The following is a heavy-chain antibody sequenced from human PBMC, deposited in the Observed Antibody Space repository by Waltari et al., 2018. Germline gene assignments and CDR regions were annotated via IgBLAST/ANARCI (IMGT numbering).Heavy chain of an antibody. Sequence: EVQLVESGGGLVQPGGSLRLSCAASGFTFSSYWMHWVRQAPGKGLVWVSRINSDGSSTSYADSVKGRFTISRDNAKNTLYLQMNSLRAEDTAVYYCARKIVAANWFDPWGQGTLVTVSP. CDR3: ARKIVAANWFDP. CDR2: INSDGSST. V-gene: IGHV3-74*01. D-gene: IGHD5-12*01. J-gene: IGHJ5*02. CDR1: GFTFSSYW.